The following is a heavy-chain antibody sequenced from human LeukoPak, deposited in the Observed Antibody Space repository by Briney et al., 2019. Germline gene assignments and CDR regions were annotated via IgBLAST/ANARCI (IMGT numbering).Heavy chain of an antibody. J-gene: IGHJ5*02. CDR3: ARVEVRFLENLHWFDP. CDR1: GGSISSGDYY. V-gene: IGHV4-30-4*01. Sequence: SETLSLTCTVSGGSISSGDYYWSWIRQPPGKGLEWIGYIYYSGSTCYNPSLKSRVTISVDTSKNQFSLKLSSVTAADTAVYYCARVEVRFLENLHWFDPWGQGTLVTVSS. CDR2: IYYSGST. D-gene: IGHD3-3*01.